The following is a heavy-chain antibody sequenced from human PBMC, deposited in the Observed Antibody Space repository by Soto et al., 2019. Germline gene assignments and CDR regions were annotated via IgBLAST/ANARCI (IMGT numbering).Heavy chain of an antibody. V-gene: IGHV1-69*13. CDR3: SRDPWYTRKNIGPNSFEP. Sequence: SVXASCKAPGGTFTGYAITWARQAPAQGLEWMGGIISIFGTANYAKKFQGRVTITADESRSIEYMELRRLRYQAKEVYYCSRDPWYTRKNIGPNSFEPWGQGTLVT. CDR1: GGTFTGYA. CDR2: IISIFGTA. J-gene: IGHJ5*02. D-gene: IGHD6-13*01.